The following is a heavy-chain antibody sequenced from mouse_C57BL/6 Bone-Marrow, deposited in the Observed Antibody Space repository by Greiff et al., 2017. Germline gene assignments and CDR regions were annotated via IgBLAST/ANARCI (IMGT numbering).Heavy chain of an antibody. CDR3: TWYYYAMDY. Sequence: VKQRPGQGLEWIGVTYPGNSDTSYNQKFKGKAKLTVVTSASTAYMELSTLTNEDSAVYYCTWYYYAMDYWGQGTSVTVSS. V-gene: IGHV1-5*01. J-gene: IGHJ4*01. CDR2: TYPGNSDT.